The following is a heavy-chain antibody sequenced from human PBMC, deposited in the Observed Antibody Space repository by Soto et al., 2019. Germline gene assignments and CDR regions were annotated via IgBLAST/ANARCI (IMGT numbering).Heavy chain of an antibody. J-gene: IGHJ4*02. CDR1: GFTFSSYG. CDR2: ISYDGSNK. Sequence: LRLSCAASGFTFSSYGMHWVRQAPGKGLEWVAVISYDGSNKYYADSVKGRFTISRDNSKNTLYLQMNSLRAEDTAVYYCANIHGDYVDYWGQGTLVTVSS. D-gene: IGHD4-17*01. CDR3: ANIHGDYVDY. V-gene: IGHV3-30*18.